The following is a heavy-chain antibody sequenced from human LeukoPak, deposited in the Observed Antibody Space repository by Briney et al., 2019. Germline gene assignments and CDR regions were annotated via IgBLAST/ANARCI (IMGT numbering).Heavy chain of an antibody. Sequence: GGSLRLSCAASGFTFSSYSTNWVRQAPGKGLEWVSSISSSSSYIYYADSVKGRFTISRDNAKNSLYLQMNSLRAEDTAVYYCAREGVGATILDYWGQGTLVTVSS. D-gene: IGHD1-26*01. J-gene: IGHJ4*02. V-gene: IGHV3-21*01. CDR1: GFTFSSYS. CDR2: ISSSSSYI. CDR3: AREGVGATILDY.